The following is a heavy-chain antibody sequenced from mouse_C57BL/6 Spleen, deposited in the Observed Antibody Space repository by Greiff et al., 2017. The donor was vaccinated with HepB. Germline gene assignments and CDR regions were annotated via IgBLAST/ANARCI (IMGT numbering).Heavy chain of an antibody. Sequence: EVKLVESGGGLVQPGGSLSLSCAASGFTFTDYYMSWVRQPPGKALEWLGFIRNKANGYTTEYSASVKGRFTISRDNSQSILYLQMNALRAEDSATYYCARFPHYYGSSYVDYWGQGTTLTVSS. CDR1: GFTFTDYY. CDR2: IRNKANGYTT. D-gene: IGHD1-1*01. J-gene: IGHJ2*01. V-gene: IGHV7-3*01. CDR3: ARFPHYYGSSYVDY.